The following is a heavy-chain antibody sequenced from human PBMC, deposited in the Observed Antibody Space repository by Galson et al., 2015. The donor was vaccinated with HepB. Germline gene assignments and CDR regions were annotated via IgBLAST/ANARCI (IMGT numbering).Heavy chain of an antibody. V-gene: IGHV3-23*01. J-gene: IGHJ2*01. D-gene: IGHD3-10*01. CDR3: AKGSWFGESRLGYFDL. Sequence: SLRLSCAASGFTFNNYAMAWVRQAPGKGLEWVSGISSSGSPTYYADSVRGRFTISRDNSKNTLYLQMNSLRAEDTAVYYCAKGSWFGESRLGYFDLWGRGTLVTVSS. CDR1: GFTFNNYA. CDR2: ISSSGSPT.